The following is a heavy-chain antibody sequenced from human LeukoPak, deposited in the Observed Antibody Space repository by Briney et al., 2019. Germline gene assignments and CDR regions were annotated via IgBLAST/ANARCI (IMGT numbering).Heavy chain of an antibody. V-gene: IGHV3-23*01. D-gene: IGHD2/OR15-2a*01. CDR3: AKYVSAKGPPYALDV. Sequence: GGSLRLSCAASEFTFSSHAMQWVPQAPGSGLELVPGISASGGSRWYADTVNGRFTISRDNSKNTLYLQMNSLRAEDTAVYYCAKYVSAKGPPYALDVWGQGTTVTVS. J-gene: IGHJ6*02. CDR2: ISASGGSR. CDR1: EFTFSSHA.